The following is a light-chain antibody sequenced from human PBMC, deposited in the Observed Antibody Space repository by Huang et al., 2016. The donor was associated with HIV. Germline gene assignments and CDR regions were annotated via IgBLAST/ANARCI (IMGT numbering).Light chain of an antibody. J-gene: IGKJ1*01. V-gene: IGKV1-33*01. CDR1: QDISNY. Sequence: DIQMTQSPSSLSASVGDRVTITCQASQDISNYLNWYPQKPGKAPKLLIYDASNLETGVSSRFSGSGSGTDFTFTISSLQPEDIATYYCQHYDNLRTFGQGTKVEIK. CDR2: DAS. CDR3: QHYDNLRT.